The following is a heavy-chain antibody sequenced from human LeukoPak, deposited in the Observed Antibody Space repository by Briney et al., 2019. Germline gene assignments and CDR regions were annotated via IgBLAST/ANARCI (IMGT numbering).Heavy chain of an antibody. Sequence: GGSLRLSCAASGFTFSSYWMHWVRQAPGKALVWVSRINSDGSSTSYADSVKGRFTISRDNAKNTLYLQMNSLRAEDTAVYYCARVWTAVVPAAMPIYYFDYWGQGTLVTVSS. V-gene: IGHV3-74*01. CDR3: ARVWTAVVPAAMPIYYFDY. D-gene: IGHD2-2*01. CDR1: GFTFSSYW. J-gene: IGHJ4*02. CDR2: INSDGSST.